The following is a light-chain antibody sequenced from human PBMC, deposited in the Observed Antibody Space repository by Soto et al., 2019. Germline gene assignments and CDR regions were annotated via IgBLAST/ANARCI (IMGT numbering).Light chain of an antibody. V-gene: IGLV2-14*01. CDR2: DVS. Sequence: QSVLTQPASVSGSPGQSITISCTGTSSDVGGYNYVSWYQQHPGKAPKPMIYDVSNRPSGVSNRFSGSKSGNTASLTISGLQAEDEADYYCSPYTSSSTLPYVFGTGTKVTVL. J-gene: IGLJ1*01. CDR1: SSDVGGYNY. CDR3: SPYTSSSTLPYV.